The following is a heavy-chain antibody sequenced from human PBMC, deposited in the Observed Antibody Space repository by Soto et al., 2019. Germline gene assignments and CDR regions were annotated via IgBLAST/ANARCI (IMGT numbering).Heavy chain of an antibody. CDR2: VSGSGGTT. J-gene: IGHJ6*02. CDR1: GFTFSSYA. Sequence: EVQLLESGGGLVQPGGSLRLSCAASGFTFSSYAMSWVRQAPGKGLEWVSAVSGSGGTTYYADYVKCRFAISRDNSKNTLYLHMNSLRAEDTAIYYCAKPVVITTPYYGMDVWGQGTTVTVSS. CDR3: AKPVVITTPYYGMDV. V-gene: IGHV3-23*01. D-gene: IGHD3-22*01.